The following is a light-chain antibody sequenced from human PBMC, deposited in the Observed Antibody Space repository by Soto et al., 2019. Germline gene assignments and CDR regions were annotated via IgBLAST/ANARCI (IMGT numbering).Light chain of an antibody. V-gene: IGLV1-40*01. J-gene: IGLJ1*01. Sequence: QSVLTQPPSVSGAPGQRVTISCTGSSSNIGAGYDVTQRPSGVPDRFSGSKSGNTASLSISGLQAEDEADYYCCSHSASYTFVFGTGTKVTVL. CDR3: CSHSASYTFV. CDR2: T. CDR1: SSNIGAGYD.